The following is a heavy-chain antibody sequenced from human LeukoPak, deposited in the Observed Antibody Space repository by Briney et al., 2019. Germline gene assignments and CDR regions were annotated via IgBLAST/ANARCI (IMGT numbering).Heavy chain of an antibody. J-gene: IGHJ6*02. CDR3: ASSSTSYPTRYYGMDV. CDR2: INPNSGGT. CDR1: GYTFTGYY. V-gene: IGHV1-2*04. Sequence: ASVKVSCKASGYTFTGYYMHWVRQAPGQGLEWMGWINPNSGGTNYAQKFQGWVTMTRDTSISTAYMELSRLRSDDTAVYYCASSSTSYPTRYYGMDVWGQGTTVTVSS. D-gene: IGHD2-2*01.